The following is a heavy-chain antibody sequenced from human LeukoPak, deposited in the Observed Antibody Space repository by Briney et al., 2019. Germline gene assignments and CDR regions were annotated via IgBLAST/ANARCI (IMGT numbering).Heavy chain of an antibody. V-gene: IGHV1-8*01. Sequence: ASVKVSCKASGYTFTTYDINCVRQATGQGLECMGWMNPNSGNTGYTQKFQGRVTMTRNTSISTAYMELSSLRSEDTAVYYCARGRGSGHKENWFDPWGQGTLVTVSS. CDR3: ARGRGSGHKENWFDP. J-gene: IGHJ5*02. D-gene: IGHD6-19*01. CDR2: MNPNSGNT. CDR1: GYTFTTYD.